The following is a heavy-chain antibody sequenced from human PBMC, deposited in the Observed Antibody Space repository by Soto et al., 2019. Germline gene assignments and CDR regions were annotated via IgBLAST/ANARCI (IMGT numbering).Heavy chain of an antibody. J-gene: IGHJ2*01. CDR2: IYTSGST. CDR3: AREAAAGTTSHFWYFDL. Sequence: QVQLQESGPGLVKPSETLSLTCTVSGGSNSSYYWSWIRQPAGKGLEWIGRIYTSGSTNYNPSLKSRVTMSVDTSKNQFSLKLSSVTAADTAVYYCAREAAAGTTSHFWYFDLWGRGTLVTVSS. CDR1: GGSNSSYY. V-gene: IGHV4-4*07. D-gene: IGHD6-13*01.